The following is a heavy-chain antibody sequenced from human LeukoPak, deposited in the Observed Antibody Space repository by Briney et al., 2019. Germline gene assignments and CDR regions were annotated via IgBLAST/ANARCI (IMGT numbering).Heavy chain of an antibody. J-gene: IGHJ3*02. CDR2: IYTSGST. CDR3: ARTSYYYDSSPEAFDI. Sequence: KPSETLSLTCTVSGGSISRYYWSWIRQPAGKGLEWIGRIYTSGSTNYNPSLKSRVTMSVDTSKNQFSLKLSSVTAADTAVYYCARTSYYYDSSPEAFDIWGQGTMVTVSS. V-gene: IGHV4-4*07. D-gene: IGHD3-22*01. CDR1: GGSISRYY.